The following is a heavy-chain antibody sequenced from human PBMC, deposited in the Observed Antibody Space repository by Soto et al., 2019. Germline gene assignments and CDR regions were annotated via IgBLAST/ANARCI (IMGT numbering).Heavy chain of an antibody. V-gene: IGHV3-13*01. J-gene: IGHJ4*02. Sequence: GGSLRLSCAASGFTFSDYDMHWVRQGTGKGLEWVSAIGVAGDTFYPGSVKGRFTISRENDKNSLYLQMNSLRAGDTAVYFCARARTTVTTEFDYWGQGTLVTVSS. CDR2: IGVAGDT. CDR1: GFTFSDYD. CDR3: ARARTTVTTEFDY. D-gene: IGHD4-17*01.